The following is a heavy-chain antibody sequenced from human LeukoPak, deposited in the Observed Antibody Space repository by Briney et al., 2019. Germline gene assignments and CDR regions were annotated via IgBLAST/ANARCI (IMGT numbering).Heavy chain of an antibody. CDR3: ARQSSGYYYGWFDP. Sequence: SETLSLTCTVSGGSILDSTYYWAWIRQPPGKGLEWIATIFYNGNTHYNPSLKSRVTMSVDTVKNQFSLNLNSVAAADTAVYYCARQSSGYYYGWFDPWGQGTLVTVSS. J-gene: IGHJ5*02. V-gene: IGHV4-39*01. D-gene: IGHD3-22*01. CDR2: IFYNGNT. CDR1: GGSILDSTYY.